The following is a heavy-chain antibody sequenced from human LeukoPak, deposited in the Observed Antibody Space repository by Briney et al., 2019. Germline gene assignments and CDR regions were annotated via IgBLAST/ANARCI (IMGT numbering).Heavy chain of an antibody. CDR1: GFTFSSYD. J-gene: IGHJ6*01. V-gene: IGHV3-33*01. Sequence: GGSLRLSCAASGFTFSSYDMHWVRQAPGKGLEWVAVIWYDGSNKYYADSVRGRLTISRDNSKNTLYLQMNSLRAEDTAGYCCARDGMRYLDYGMYVWGQGTTFTVSS. CDR2: IWYDGSNK. D-gene: IGHD1-1*01. CDR3: ARDGMRYLDYGMYV.